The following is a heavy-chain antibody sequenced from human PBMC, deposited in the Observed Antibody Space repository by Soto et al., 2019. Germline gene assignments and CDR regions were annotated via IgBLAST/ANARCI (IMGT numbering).Heavy chain of an antibody. J-gene: IGHJ4*02. V-gene: IGHV3-23*01. CDR1: YA. CDR2: ISGIGGST. D-gene: IGHD6-13*01. CDR3: ARGSSGYISSWYYFDY. Sequence: YALSWVRHAPGKGLEWVATISGIGGSTYLADSVKGRLSISRDNSKNTVSLLMNSLRAEDTAVYFCARGSSGYISSWYYFDYWGRGTLVTVSS.